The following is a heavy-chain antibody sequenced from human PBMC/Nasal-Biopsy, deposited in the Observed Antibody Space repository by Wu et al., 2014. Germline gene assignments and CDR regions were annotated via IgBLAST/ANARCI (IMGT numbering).Heavy chain of an antibody. Sequence: LSLTCTVSGGSISSSSYYWGWIRQPPGKGLEWIGSIYYSGSTYYNPSLKSRVTISVDTSKNQFSLKLSSVTAADTAVYYCARHAETYYDYVWAPGGSAFDILGPRDNGHRLF. D-gene: IGHD3-16*01. CDR1: GGSISSSSYY. CDR2: IYYSGST. CDR3: ARHAETYYDYVWAPGGSAFDI. J-gene: IGHJ3*02. V-gene: IGHV4-39*01.